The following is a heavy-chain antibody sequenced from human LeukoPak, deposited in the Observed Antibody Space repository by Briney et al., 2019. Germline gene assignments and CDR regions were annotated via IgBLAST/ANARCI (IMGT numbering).Heavy chain of an antibody. CDR2: IFEAGST. CDR3: ARAGVRLSCGRDCYSDYFDY. V-gene: IGHV4-39*07. CDR1: RKSVGGGDGV. Sequence: SETLSLPCCECRKSVGGGDGVYRWGRRAPRKEKEWIGNIFEAGSTYIKSSLESRVTKSVDTSKNQFFLKLSSVTVADTAVYYCARAGVRLSCGRDCYSDYFDYWGQGILVTVSS. J-gene: IGHJ4*02. D-gene: IGHD2-21*02.